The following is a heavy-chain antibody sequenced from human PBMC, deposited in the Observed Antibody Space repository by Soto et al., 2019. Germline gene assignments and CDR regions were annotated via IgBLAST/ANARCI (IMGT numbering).Heavy chain of an antibody. D-gene: IGHD2-15*01. CDR3: AKDTYCGGGSCYYNLFDY. CDR2: ISYDGSDK. CDR1: GFTFSNYD. Sequence: PGGSLRLSCAASGFTFSNYDMHWVRQAPGKGLEWVVVISYDGSDKYYADSVKGRFTISRDNSKNTLYLQMNSLRAEDTAVYYCAKDTYCGGGSCYYNLFDYWGQGTLVTVSS. J-gene: IGHJ4*02. V-gene: IGHV3-30*18.